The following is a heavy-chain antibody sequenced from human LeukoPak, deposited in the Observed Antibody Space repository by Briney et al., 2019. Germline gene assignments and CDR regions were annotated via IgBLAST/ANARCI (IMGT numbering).Heavy chain of an antibody. CDR2: IKQDGSEK. V-gene: IGHV3-7*01. CDR1: GFTFSSYW. Sequence: GGSLRLFCAASGFTFSSYWMSWVRQAPGKGLEWVANIKQDGSEKYYVDSVKGRFTISRDNAKNSLYLQMNSLRAEDTAVYYCARDARMGDIVVVPAASFDYWGQGTLVTVSS. D-gene: IGHD2-2*01. CDR3: ARDARMGDIVVVPAASFDY. J-gene: IGHJ4*02.